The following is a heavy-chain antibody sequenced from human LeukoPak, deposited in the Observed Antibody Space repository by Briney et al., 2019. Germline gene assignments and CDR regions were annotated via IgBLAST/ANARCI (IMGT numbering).Heavy chain of an antibody. Sequence: SVKVSCKASGGTFSSYAISWVRQAPGQGLEWMGGIIPIFGTANYAQKFQGRVTITADESASTAYMELSSLRSEDTAVYYCARVGGYSYGRDAFDIWGQGTMVTVSS. CDR2: IIPIFGTA. CDR1: GGTFSSYA. V-gene: IGHV1-69*13. J-gene: IGHJ3*02. D-gene: IGHD5-18*01. CDR3: ARVGGYSYGRDAFDI.